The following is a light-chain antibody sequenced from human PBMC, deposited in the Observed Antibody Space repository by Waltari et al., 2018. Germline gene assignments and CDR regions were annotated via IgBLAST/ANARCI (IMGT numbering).Light chain of an antibody. CDR1: QDISSY. Sequence: IQLTQSPSSLSASVGDRVTITCRASQDISSYLAWYQQKPGKAPRLVVYPASTLQSGVPSGFSGSGSGTDFTLIISSLQPEDFATYYCQQVNSYPLTFGGGTKVEV. J-gene: IGKJ4*01. V-gene: IGKV1-9*01. CDR3: QQVNSYPLT. CDR2: PAS.